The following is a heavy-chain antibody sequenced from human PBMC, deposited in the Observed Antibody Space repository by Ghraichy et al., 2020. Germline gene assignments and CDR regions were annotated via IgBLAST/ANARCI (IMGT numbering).Heavy chain of an antibody. Sequence: GGSLRLSCAASGFTFSTYWMTWVRQAPGKGLEWVANIRPDGNEKYYVDSVKGRFTISRDNDKNSLYLQMNSLRAEDTAVYYCAQFRYSSGYRYFQHWGQGTVVTVSS. CDR3: AQFRYSSGYRYFQH. CDR2: IRPDGNEK. D-gene: IGHD5-18*01. J-gene: IGHJ1*01. V-gene: IGHV3-7*03. CDR1: GFTFSTYW.